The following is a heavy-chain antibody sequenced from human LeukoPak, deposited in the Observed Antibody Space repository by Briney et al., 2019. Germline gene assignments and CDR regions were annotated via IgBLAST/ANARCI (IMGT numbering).Heavy chain of an antibody. D-gene: IGHD1-1*01. V-gene: IGHV1-2*02. CDR1: GYNFINYW. CDR3: ARDSPHQLFDY. Sequence: GASVKVSCKASGYNFINYWIHWVRQAPGQGLEWMGWINLKTGDATFAENFQGRVTMTRDMSITTTYMQLSRLTSDDTAVYYCARDSPHQLFDYWGQGTLVTVSS. CDR2: INLKTGDA. J-gene: IGHJ4*02.